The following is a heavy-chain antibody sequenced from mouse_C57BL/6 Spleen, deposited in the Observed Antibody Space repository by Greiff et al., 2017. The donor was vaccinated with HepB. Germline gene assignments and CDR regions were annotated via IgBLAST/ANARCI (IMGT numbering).Heavy chain of an antibody. V-gene: IGHV1-81*01. CDR1: GYTFTSYG. CDR3: ARGLRPYYAMDY. CDR2: IYPRSGNT. Sequence: VQLQQSGAELARPGASVKLSCKASGYTFTSYGISWVKQRTGQGLEWIGEIYPRSGNTYYNEKFKGKATLTADKSSSTAYMELRSLTYEDSVVYFCARGLRPYYAMDYWGQGTSVTVSS. D-gene: IGHD3-2*02. J-gene: IGHJ4*01.